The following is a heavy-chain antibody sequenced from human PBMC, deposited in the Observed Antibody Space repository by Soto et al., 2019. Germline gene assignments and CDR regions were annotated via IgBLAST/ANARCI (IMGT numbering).Heavy chain of an antibody. Sequence: PGGSLRLSCAASGFTFSSYSMNWVRQAPGKGLEWVSSISSSSSYIYYADSVKGRFTISRDNAKNSLYLQMNSLRAEDTAVYYCARNGYGDYLGPFLDYWGQGTLVTVSS. D-gene: IGHD4-17*01. CDR2: ISSSSSYI. CDR3: ARNGYGDYLGPFLDY. J-gene: IGHJ4*02. CDR1: GFTFSSYS. V-gene: IGHV3-21*01.